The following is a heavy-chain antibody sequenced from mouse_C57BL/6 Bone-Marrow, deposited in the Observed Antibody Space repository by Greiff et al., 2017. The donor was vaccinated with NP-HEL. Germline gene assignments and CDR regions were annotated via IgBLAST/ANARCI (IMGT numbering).Heavy chain of an antibody. CDR3: ARDPYGTPY. D-gene: IGHD1-1*01. V-gene: IGHV5-16*01. J-gene: IGHJ3*01. CDR1: GFTFSDYY. Sequence: EVMLVESEGGLVQPGSSMKLSCTASGFTFSDYYMAWVRQVPEKGLEWVANISYDGSSTYYLDSLKSRFIISRDNAKNILYLQMSSLKSEDTATYYCARDPYGTPYWGQGTLVTVSA. CDR2: ISYDGSST.